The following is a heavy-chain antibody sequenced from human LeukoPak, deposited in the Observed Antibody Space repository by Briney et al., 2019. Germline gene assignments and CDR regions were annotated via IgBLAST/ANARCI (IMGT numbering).Heavy chain of an antibody. Sequence: SETLSLTCTVSGGSISSYYWSWIRQPPGKGLEWIGYIYHSGSTYYNPSLKSRVTISVDRSKNQFSLKLSSVTAADTAVYYCASMPDGITLFGVVRYWGQGTLVTVSS. CDR1: GGSISSYY. CDR2: IYHSGST. D-gene: IGHD3-3*01. CDR3: ASMPDGITLFGVVRY. V-gene: IGHV4-59*12. J-gene: IGHJ4*02.